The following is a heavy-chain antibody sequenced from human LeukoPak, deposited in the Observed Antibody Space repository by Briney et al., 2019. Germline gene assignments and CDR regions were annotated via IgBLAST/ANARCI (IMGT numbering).Heavy chain of an antibody. CDR3: ARAKAAGTFYFQH. CDR1: GGTFSSYA. J-gene: IGHJ1*01. Sequence: ASVKVSCKASGGTFSSYAISWVRQAPGQGLEWMGWINTNTGNPTYAQGFTGRFVFSLDTSVSTAYLQISSLKAEDTAVYYCARAKAAGTFYFQHWGQGTLVTVSS. CDR2: INTNTGNP. D-gene: IGHD6-13*01. V-gene: IGHV7-4-1*02.